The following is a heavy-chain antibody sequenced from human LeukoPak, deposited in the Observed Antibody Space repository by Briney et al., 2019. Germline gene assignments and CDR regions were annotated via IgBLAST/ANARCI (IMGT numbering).Heavy chain of an antibody. CDR2: IIAIFGIA. J-gene: IGHJ4*02. Sequence: SSVKVSCKASLGTFSSYAISWVRQAPGKGLEWMGRIIAIFGIANYAQKFQGRVTITADKSTSTHYMALSSLRSEDTAVYYCARDHEDTAHGLDWGQGTLVTVSS. CDR1: LGTFSSYA. CDR3: ARDHEDTAHGLD. V-gene: IGHV1-69*04. D-gene: IGHD5-18*01.